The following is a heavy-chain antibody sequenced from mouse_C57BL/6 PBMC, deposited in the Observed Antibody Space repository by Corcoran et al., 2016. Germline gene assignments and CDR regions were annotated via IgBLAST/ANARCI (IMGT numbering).Heavy chain of an antibody. D-gene: IGHD1-1*01. CDR1: GYTFTSYV. CDR2: IYPYNDGT. Sequence: EFQLQQSGPELVKPGASVKMSCKASGYTFTSYVMHWVKQKPGQGLEWIGYIYPYNDGTKYNEKFKGKATLTSDKSSSTAYMELSSLTSEDSAVYYCARGYYGSSSYYYAMDYWGQGTSVTVSS. J-gene: IGHJ4*01. CDR3: ARGYYGSSSYYYAMDY. V-gene: IGHV1S136*01.